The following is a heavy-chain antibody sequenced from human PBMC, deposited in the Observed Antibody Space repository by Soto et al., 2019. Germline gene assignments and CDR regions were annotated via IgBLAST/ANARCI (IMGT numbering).Heavy chain of an antibody. CDR2: IYRSGST. CDR1: GDSVSSYY. CDR3: VGYVDSSSWGVDV. J-gene: IGHJ6*02. V-gene: IGHV4-4*08. Sequence: QVQLQESGPGLVKPSETLSLTCTVSGDSVSSYYWSWIRQPPGKGLEWIGYIYRSGSTNDNPSLKSPVTISLDTSKYQLSLRLTSVTAADTALDYCVGYVDSSSWGVDVWGQGTTVTVSS. D-gene: IGHD6-13*01.